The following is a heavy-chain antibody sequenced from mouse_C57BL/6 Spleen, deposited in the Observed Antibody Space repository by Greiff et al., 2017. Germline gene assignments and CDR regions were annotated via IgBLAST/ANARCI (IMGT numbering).Heavy chain of an antibody. Sequence: QVQLKQSGAELVRPGASVKLSCKASGYTFTDYYINWVKQRPGQGLEWIARIYPGSGNTYYNEKFKGKATLTAEKSSSTAYMQLSSLTSEDSAVYFCARRGKLGNYGYFDYWGQGTTLTVSS. CDR2: IYPGSGNT. V-gene: IGHV1-76*01. D-gene: IGHD2-1*01. CDR3: ARRGKLGNYGYFDY. J-gene: IGHJ2*01. CDR1: GYTFTDYY.